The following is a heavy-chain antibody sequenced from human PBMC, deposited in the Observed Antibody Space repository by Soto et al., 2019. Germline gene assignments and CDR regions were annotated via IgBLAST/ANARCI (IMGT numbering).Heavy chain of an antibody. D-gene: IGHD1-1*01. V-gene: IGHV4-61*08. CDR2: IYHSGST. Sequence: QVQLQESGPGLVKPSETLSLTCIVSGGSVSNDAYYWSWIRQPPGKGLEWIGYIYHSGSTYYNPSLNWRATISADTSANQFSMKVSSVTAADTAVYYCARLCIGWKFPFDYWGQGTLVNVSS. CDR1: GGSVSNDAYY. CDR3: ARLCIGWKFPFDY. J-gene: IGHJ4*02.